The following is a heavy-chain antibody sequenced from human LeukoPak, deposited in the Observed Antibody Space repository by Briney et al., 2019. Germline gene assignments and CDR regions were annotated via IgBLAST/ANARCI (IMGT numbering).Heavy chain of an antibody. CDR1: GYTFISFY. V-gene: IGHV1-46*01. D-gene: IGHD2-2*01. CDR3: AKGGGEVKDCSTTSCLFYFDY. Sequence: ASVKVSCKASGYTFISFYMHWVRQAPGQGLEWMGVINPSGGSTAYAQQFQGRVTMTRDTSTSTVYMELSSLRAEDTAVYYCAKGGGEVKDCSTTSCLFYFDYWGQGTLVTVSS. J-gene: IGHJ4*02. CDR2: INPSGGST.